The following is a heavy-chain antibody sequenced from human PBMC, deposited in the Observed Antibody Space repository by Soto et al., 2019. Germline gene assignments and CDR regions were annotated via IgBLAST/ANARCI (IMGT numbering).Heavy chain of an antibody. CDR1: GYTFTRYD. V-gene: IGHV1-8*01. J-gene: IGHJ5*02. CDR2: MNPNSGNT. Sequence: GASVKVSCKASGYTFTRYDINWVRQATGQGLEWMGWMNPNSGNTGYAQKFQGRVTMTRNTSISTAYMELSSLRSEDTAVYYCARGRTKMRLTIFGVVIAKDWFDPWGQGTRVTVSS. D-gene: IGHD3-3*01. CDR3: ARGRTKMRLTIFGVVIAKDWFDP.